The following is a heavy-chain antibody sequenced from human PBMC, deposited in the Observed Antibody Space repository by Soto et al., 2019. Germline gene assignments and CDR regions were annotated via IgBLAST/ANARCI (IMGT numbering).Heavy chain of an antibody. CDR1: GGSISSYY. Sequence: PSETLSLTCTVSGGSISSYYWSWIRQPPGKGLEWIGYIYYSGSTNYNPSLKSRVTISVDTSKNHFSLKLSSVTAADTAVYYCARDSYYYGMDVWGQGTTVTVSS. V-gene: IGHV4-59*01. CDR3: ARDSYYYGMDV. CDR2: IYYSGST. J-gene: IGHJ6*02.